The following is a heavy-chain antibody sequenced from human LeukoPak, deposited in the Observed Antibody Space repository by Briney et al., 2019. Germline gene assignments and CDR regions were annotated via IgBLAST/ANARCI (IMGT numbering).Heavy chain of an antibody. CDR1: GYTFTSYY. D-gene: IGHD1-26*01. J-gene: IGHJ3*02. V-gene: IGHV1-46*01. CDR2: INPRGGST. CDR3: ARGGEWELHQTGAFDI. Sequence: ASVKVSCKASGYTFTSYYMHWVRQAPGQGLEWMGIINPRGGSTSYAQKFQGRVTMTRDTSTSTVYMELSSLRSEDTAVYYCARGGEWELHQTGAFDIWGQGTMVTVSS.